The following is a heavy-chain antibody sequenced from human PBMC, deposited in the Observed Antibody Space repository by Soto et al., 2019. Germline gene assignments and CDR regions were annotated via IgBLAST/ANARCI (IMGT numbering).Heavy chain of an antibody. V-gene: IGHV3-48*01. J-gene: IGHJ4*02. CDR2: ICSSSSTI. D-gene: IGHD6-6*01. CDR1: GFTFSSYS. CDR3: ARDQVDSSSSRGDYFDY. Sequence: EVQLVESGGGLVQPGGSLRLSCAASGFTFSSYSMNWVRQAPGKGLEWVSYICSSSSTIDYADSVKGRFTISRDNAKNSLYRQMNSLKAEDTAVYYWARDQVDSSSSRGDYFDYWGQGTLVTVSS.